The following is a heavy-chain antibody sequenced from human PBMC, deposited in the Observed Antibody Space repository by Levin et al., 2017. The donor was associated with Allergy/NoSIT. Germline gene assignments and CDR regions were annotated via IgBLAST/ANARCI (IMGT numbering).Heavy chain of an antibody. Sequence: GGSLRLSCAASGFTFSSYAMSWVRQAPGKGLEWVSAISGSGGSTYYADSVKGRFTISRDNSKNTLYLQMNSLRAEDTAVYYCAKDARHYYCSGGSCYSDYWGQGTLVTVSS. V-gene: IGHV3-23*01. D-gene: IGHD2-15*01. J-gene: IGHJ4*02. CDR3: AKDARHYYCSGGSCYSDY. CDR1: GFTFSSYA. CDR2: ISGSGGST.